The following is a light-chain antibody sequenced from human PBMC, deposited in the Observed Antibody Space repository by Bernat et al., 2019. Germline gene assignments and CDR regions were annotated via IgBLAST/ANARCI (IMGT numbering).Light chain of an antibody. Sequence: QSALTQPASVSGSPGQSIAIPCTGTNSDVGAYDHVSWYPQHPGKVPKLIIYVVTRRPSVVSNRFAGSKSGNTASLTISWLQADDEADYYGCSHAVLTFWVFGGGTMLTVL. CDR1: NSDVGAYDH. V-gene: IGLV2-23*02. J-gene: IGLJ3*02. CDR2: VVT. CDR3: CSHAVLTFWV.